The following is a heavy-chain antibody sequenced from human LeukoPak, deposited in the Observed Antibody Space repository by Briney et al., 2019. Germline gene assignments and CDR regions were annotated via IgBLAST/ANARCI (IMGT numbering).Heavy chain of an antibody. D-gene: IGHD2-21*01. CDR3: ARHVSSSGEDS. CDR2: INPRSGGT. CDR1: GYKFTDYY. V-gene: IGHV1-2*02. Sequence: ASVKVSCKASGYKFTDYYMHWVRQAPGQGLEWMGWINPRSGGTNFAQKFQGRVTMTRDTSISAAYMELSRLRSDDTAVYYCARHVSSSGEDSWGQGTLVTVSS. J-gene: IGHJ4*02.